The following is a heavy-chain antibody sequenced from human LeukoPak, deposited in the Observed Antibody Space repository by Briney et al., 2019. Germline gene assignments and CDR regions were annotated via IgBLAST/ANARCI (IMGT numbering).Heavy chain of an antibody. J-gene: IGHJ6*03. CDR3: ARSYCSSTSCPPSYYYYMDV. CDR2: IYYSGST. V-gene: IGHV4-31*03. D-gene: IGHD2-2*01. CDR1: GGSISIGGYY. Sequence: SQSLSLTCTVAGGSISIGGYYWSWIRQHPGKGLEWIGYIYYSGSTYYNPSLKTRVTISVDTSKNQCSLTLSSVTAADTAVYYRARSYCSSTSCPPSYYYYMDVSGKATTVTV.